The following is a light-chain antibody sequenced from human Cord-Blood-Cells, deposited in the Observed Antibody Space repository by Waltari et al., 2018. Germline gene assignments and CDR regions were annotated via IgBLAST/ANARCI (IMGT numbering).Light chain of an antibody. CDR2: WAS. J-gene: IGKJ3*01. Sequence: DIVMTQSPDYLAVSLGERATINCKSSQSVLYSSNNKNYLAWYQQKPGQPPKLLIYWASTRESRVPDRFSGSGSGTDFTLTISSLQAEDVAVYYCQQYYSTPLTFGPGTKVDIK. V-gene: IGKV4-1*01. CDR3: QQYYSTPLT. CDR1: QSVLYSSNNKNY.